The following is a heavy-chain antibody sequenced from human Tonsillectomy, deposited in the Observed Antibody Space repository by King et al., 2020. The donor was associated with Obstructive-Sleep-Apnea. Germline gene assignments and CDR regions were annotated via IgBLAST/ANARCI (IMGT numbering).Heavy chain of an antibody. CDR3: ARESGHSSQFGSDTFDI. CDR1: GGTFSSYA. V-gene: IGHV1-69*17. CDR2: IIPIVGIA. J-gene: IGHJ3*02. D-gene: IGHD6-19*01. Sequence: VQLVESGAEVKKPGSSVKVSCKASGGTFSSYAISWVRQAPGQGLEWMGGIIPIVGIANYAQKFQGRVTITADKSTSTAYMELSSLRSEDTAVYYCARESGHSSQFGSDTFDIWGQGTMVTVSS.